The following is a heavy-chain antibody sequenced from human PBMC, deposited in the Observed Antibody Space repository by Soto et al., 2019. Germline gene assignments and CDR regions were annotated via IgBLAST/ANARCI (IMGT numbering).Heavy chain of an antibody. CDR1: GGSISSSSYY. CDR3: ARDGIAAADYYYYGMDV. Sequence: SETLSITCTVSGGSISSSSYYWGWIRQPPGKGLEWIGSIYYSGSTYYNPSLKSRVTISVDTSKNRFSLKLSSVTAADTAVYYCARDGIAAADYYYYGMDVWGQGTTVT. J-gene: IGHJ6*02. D-gene: IGHD6-13*01. V-gene: IGHV4-39*02. CDR2: IYYSGST.